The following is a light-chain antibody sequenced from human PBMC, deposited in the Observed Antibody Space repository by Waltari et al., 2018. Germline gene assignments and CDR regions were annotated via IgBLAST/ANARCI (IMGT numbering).Light chain of an antibody. CDR3: HQYNSYSLLS. J-gene: IGKJ4*01. CDR1: SRGW. Sequence: SRGWIDWDQQKAGKDLTMLIVEWVTLESGVPPRLGGSGSGTEFTLTTSSLQPEDFAAFYCHQYNSYSLLSFGGGTKVEIK. V-gene: IGKV1-5*03. CDR2: EWV.